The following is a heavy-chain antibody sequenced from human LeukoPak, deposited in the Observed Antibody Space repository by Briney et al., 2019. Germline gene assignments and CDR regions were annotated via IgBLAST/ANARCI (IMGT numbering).Heavy chain of an antibody. J-gene: IGHJ3*02. CDR3: ARVGVEFLDAFDI. CDR2: IYYSGST. V-gene: IGHV4-59*01. Sequence: SETLSLSCTVSGGSISSYYWSWIRQPPGKGLEWIGYIYYSGSTNYNPSLKSRVTISVDTSKNQFSLKLSSVTAADTAVYYCARVGVEFLDAFDIWGQGTMVTVSP. CDR1: GGSISSYY. D-gene: IGHD3-3*01.